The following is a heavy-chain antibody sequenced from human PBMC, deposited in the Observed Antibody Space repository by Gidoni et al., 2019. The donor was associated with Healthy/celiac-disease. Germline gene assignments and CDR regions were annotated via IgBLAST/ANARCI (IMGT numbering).Heavy chain of an antibody. CDR2: LYYSGST. CDR3: ARSTPNYYDSSGYYRTFDY. CDR1: GGSVSSGSYY. Sequence: QVQLQESGPGLVKPSETLSLTCTVSGGSVSSGSYYWSWIRQPPGKGLEWIGYLYYSGSTNYNPSLKSRVTISGDTSKNQFSLKLSSVTAADTAVYYCARSTPNYYDSSGYYRTFDYWGQGTLVTVSS. J-gene: IGHJ4*02. V-gene: IGHV4-61*01. D-gene: IGHD3-22*01.